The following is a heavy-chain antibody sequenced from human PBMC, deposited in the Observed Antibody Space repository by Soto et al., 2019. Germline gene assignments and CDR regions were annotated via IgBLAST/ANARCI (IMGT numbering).Heavy chain of an antibody. CDR3: ARDVSLSNYPHPSYYYMDV. Sequence: PSETLSLTCTVSGGSISSYYWSWIRQPPGKGLEWIGYIYYSGSTNYNPSLKSRVTISVDTSKNQFSLKLSSVTAADTAVYYCARDVSLSNYPHPSYYYMDVWGKGTTVTVSS. CDR2: IYYSGST. J-gene: IGHJ6*03. CDR1: GGSISSYY. V-gene: IGHV4-59*01. D-gene: IGHD4-4*01.